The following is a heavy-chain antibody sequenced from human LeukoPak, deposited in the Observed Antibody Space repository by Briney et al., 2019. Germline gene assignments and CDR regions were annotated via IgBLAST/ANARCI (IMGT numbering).Heavy chain of an antibody. V-gene: IGHV3-74*01. Sequence: GGSLRLSCAASGFILTKYWMHWVRQAPGKGLVWVSHVNSDGSATSYADSVKGRFTISRDNAKNTVYLHVNSLRVEDTAVYYCTSFYETNWGQGTLVTVSS. D-gene: IGHD2/OR15-2a*01. J-gene: IGHJ4*02. CDR1: GFILTKYW. CDR3: TSFYETN. CDR2: VNSDGSAT.